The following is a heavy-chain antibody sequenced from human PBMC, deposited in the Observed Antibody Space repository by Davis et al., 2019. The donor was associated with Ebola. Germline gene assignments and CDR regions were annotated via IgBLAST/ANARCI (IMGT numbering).Heavy chain of an antibody. V-gene: IGHV3-23*01. J-gene: IGHJ6*04. D-gene: IGHD3-3*01. Sequence: GGSLRLSCAASGFVFRSYVMSWVRRAPGKGLEWVSTHGTSGDTYYADSVKGRFTISRDNSKNTLHLQMNSLRAGDTAVYFCARHFGVVKDFYYYYGMDVWGEGTTVTVSS. CDR1: GFVFRSYV. CDR2: HGTSGDT. CDR3: ARHFGVVKDFYYYYGMDV.